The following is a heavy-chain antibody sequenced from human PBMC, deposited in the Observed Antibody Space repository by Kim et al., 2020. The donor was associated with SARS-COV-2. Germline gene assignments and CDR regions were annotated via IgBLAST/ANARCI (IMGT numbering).Heavy chain of an antibody. Sequence: SETLSLTCAVYGGSFSGYYWSWIRQPPGKGLEWIGEINHSGSTNYNPSLKSRVTISVDTSKNQFSLKLSSVPAADTAVYYCARIPHAKSIAAAGTRPYFDLWGRGTLVTVSS. CDR2: INHSGST. J-gene: IGHJ2*01. CDR1: GGSFSGYY. D-gene: IGHD6-13*01. V-gene: IGHV4-34*01. CDR3: ARIPHAKSIAAAGTRPYFDL.